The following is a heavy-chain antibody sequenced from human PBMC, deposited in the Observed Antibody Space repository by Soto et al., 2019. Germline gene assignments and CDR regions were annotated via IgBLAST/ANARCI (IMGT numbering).Heavy chain of an antibody. D-gene: IGHD1-7*01. J-gene: IGHJ5*02. CDR3: AKEGYNWNYPWFDP. V-gene: IGHV3-30*18. CDR2: ISYDGSNK. Sequence: PGGSLRLSCAASGFTFSSYGMHWVRQAPGKGLEWVAVISYDGSNKYYADSVKGRFTISRDNSKNTLYLQMNSLRAEDTAVYYCAKEGYNWNYPWFDPWGQGTLVTVSS. CDR1: GFTFSSYG.